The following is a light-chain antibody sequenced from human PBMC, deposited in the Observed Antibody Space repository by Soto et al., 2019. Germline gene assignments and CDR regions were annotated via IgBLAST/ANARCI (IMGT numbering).Light chain of an antibody. CDR3: QHYNYWPYT. V-gene: IGKV3-15*01. CDR1: QTIDNT. CDR2: DAS. J-gene: IGKJ2*01. Sequence: EIVLTQSPGTLSLSPWERATLSCRASQTIDNTLAWYQRKPGQAPRLLIYDASTRATGVPARFSGSGSGTDFTLTISSLQSEDFVVYYCQHYNYWPYTFGQGTKVDIK.